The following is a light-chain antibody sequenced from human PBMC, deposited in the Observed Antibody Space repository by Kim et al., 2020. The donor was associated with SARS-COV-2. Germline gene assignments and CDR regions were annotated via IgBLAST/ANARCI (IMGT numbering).Light chain of an antibody. CDR3: QQSHTTFGT. V-gene: IGKV1-39*01. J-gene: IGKJ1*01. CDR1: QSISSY. Sequence: DIQMTQSPSSLSASVGDRVTITCRASQSISSYLNWYQQKPGKAPKLLIYDASSLQSGVPSRFSGSGSGTDFTLTISSLQPEDFATYYCQQSHTTFGTFGQGTKVDIK. CDR2: DAS.